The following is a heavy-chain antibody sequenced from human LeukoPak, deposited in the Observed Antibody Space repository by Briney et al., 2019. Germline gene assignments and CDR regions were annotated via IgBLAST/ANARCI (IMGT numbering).Heavy chain of an antibody. V-gene: IGHV3-30-3*01. CDR1: GFTFSSYA. Sequence: GGSLRLSCAASGFTFSSYAMHWVRQAPGKGLEWVAVISYDGSNKYYADSVKGRFTISRDNSKNTLYLQMNSLRAEGTAVYYCERKLPGVDPYGMDVWGQGTMVTVSS. D-gene: IGHD4-23*01. J-gene: IGHJ6*02. CDR2: ISYDGSNK. CDR3: ERKLPGVDPYGMDV.